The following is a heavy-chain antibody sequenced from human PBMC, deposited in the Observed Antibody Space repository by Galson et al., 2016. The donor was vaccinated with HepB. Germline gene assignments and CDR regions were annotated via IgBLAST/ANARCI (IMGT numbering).Heavy chain of an antibody. V-gene: IGHV4-31*11. D-gene: IGHD6-6*01. CDR1: GGSISSDGYY. J-gene: IGHJ4*02. CDR2: IYYSGST. CDR3: ARDRVIAARIGYFDY. Sequence: TLSLTCAVSGGSISSDGYYWSWIRQHPEKGLEWIGYIYYSGSTFYNPSLKSRVTISVDTSKNQFSLKLSSVTAADTAVYYCARDRVIAARIGYFDYWGQGTLVTVSS.